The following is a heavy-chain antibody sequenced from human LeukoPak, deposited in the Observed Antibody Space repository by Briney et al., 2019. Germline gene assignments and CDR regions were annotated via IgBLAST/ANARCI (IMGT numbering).Heavy chain of an antibody. CDR3: ARDSQLFGGSPDY. D-gene: IGHD3-10*02. CDR1: GYTFTSYG. V-gene: IGHV1-18*01. CDR2: ISAYNGNT. Sequence: ASVKVSCKASGYTFTSYGIRWVRQATGQGLEWMGWISAYNGNTNYAQKLQGRVTMTTDTFTSTAYMEMRSRRSDDTAVYYCARDSQLFGGSPDYWGQGTLVTVSS. J-gene: IGHJ4*02.